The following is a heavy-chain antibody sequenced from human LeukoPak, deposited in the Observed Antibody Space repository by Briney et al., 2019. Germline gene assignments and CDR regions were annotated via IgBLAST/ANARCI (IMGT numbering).Heavy chain of an antibody. CDR1: GGSISSYY. Sequence: SETLSLTCTVSGGSISSYYWSWIRQPPGKGLEWIGYIYYSGSTNYKPSLKSRVTISVDTSKNQFSLKLSSVTAADTAVYYCARVAGHSGSYRNFDYWGQGTLVTVSS. J-gene: IGHJ4*02. V-gene: IGHV4-59*01. CDR2: IYYSGST. D-gene: IGHD1-26*01. CDR3: ARVAGHSGSYRNFDY.